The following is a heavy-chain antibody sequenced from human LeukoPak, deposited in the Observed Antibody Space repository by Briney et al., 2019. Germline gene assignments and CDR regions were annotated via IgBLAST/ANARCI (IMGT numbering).Heavy chain of an antibody. J-gene: IGHJ4*02. Sequence: ASVKVSCKASGYTFTGYYMHWVRQAPGQGLEWMGWINPNSGGTNYAQKFQGRVTMTRDTSISTAYMELSRLRSDDTAVYYCARGHYYYDSSGYYHPFRYWGQGTLVTVSS. CDR3: ARGHYYYDSSGYYHPFRY. D-gene: IGHD3-22*01. V-gene: IGHV1-2*02. CDR1: GYTFTGYY. CDR2: INPNSGGT.